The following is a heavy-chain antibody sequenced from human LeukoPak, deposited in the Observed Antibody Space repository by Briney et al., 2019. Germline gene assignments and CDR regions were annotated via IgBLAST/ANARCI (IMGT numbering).Heavy chain of an antibody. V-gene: IGHV3-23*01. CDR2: ISDSGGST. J-gene: IGHJ4*02. Sequence: GGSLRLSCEASGFTFSNYAMSWVRQAPGKGLEWVAGISDSGGSTKYADSVKGRFTISRDNPKNTLYLQMNSLRAEDTAVYFCAKRGVVIRVILVGFHKEAYYFESWGQGALVTVSS. CDR3: AKRGVVIRVILVGFHKEAYYFES. D-gene: IGHD3/OR15-3a*01. CDR1: GFTFSNYA.